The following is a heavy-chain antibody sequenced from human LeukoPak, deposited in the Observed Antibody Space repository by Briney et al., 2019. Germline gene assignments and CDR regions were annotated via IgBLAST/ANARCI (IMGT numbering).Heavy chain of an antibody. CDR3: AKDARLWTGYYIYSHYFDS. V-gene: IGHV3-74*01. D-gene: IGHD3/OR15-3a*01. CDR2: INNDGSRT. Sequence: GGSLRLSCAASGFTFSTYWMHWVRQVPGKGLVWFSRINNDGSRTTYADSVKGRFTISRDNAKNTVYLQMNSLRAEDTALFYCAKDARLWTGYYIYSHYFDSWGQGTLVTVSS. CDR1: GFTFSTYW. J-gene: IGHJ4*02.